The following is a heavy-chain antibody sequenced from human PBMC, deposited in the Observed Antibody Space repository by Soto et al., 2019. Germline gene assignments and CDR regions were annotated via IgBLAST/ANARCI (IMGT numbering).Heavy chain of an antibody. J-gene: IGHJ4*02. V-gene: IGHV4-31*03. CDR3: ARRRTNFWSGYASFYDY. CDR2: IYYSGST. CDR1: GGSVNSGDYY. D-gene: IGHD3-3*01. Sequence: QVQLQESGPGLVKPSQTLSLICTVSGGSVNSGDYYWSWVRQHPGKALEWIGYIYYSGSTYYNPSLESRVTISVDTSKHQFSLNLSSVTAADTAVYYCARRRTNFWSGYASFYDYWGQGTLVTVSS.